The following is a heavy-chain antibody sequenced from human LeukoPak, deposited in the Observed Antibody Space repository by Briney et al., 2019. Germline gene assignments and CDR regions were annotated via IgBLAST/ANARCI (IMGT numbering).Heavy chain of an antibody. CDR2: IYSSVYT. Sequence: PSETLSLSCSVSGDTFDNSYCWTWVRQPPGKRPEWIGTIYSSVYTYYNPSLRSRATISGDTSRNLFSLKLISVTAADTAVYYCARGSDDYKLGNHWGHGTLVTVSS. CDR1: GDTFDNSYC. J-gene: IGHJ5*02. V-gene: IGHV4-39*01. CDR3: ARGSDDYKLGNH. D-gene: IGHD5-24*01.